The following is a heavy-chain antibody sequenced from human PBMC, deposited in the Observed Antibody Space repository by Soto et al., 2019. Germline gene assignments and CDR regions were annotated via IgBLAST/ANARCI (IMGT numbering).Heavy chain of an antibody. V-gene: IGHV3-48*03. CDR1: GFTFSSYE. J-gene: IGHJ3*02. CDR2: ISSSGSTI. Sequence: EVQLVESGGGLVQPGGSLRLSCAASGFTFSSYEMNWVRQAPGKGLEWVSYISSSGSTIYYADSVQGRFTISRDNAKNSLYLQMNSLRAEDTAVYYWARASIGAFDIWVQGTMVTVSS. D-gene: IGHD2-15*01. CDR3: ARASIGAFDI.